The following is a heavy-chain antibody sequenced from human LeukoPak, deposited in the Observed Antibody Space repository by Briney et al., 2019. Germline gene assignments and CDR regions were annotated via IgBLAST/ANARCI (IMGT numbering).Heavy chain of an antibody. J-gene: IGHJ4*02. CDR1: SGSITGSTYY. Sequence: SETLSLTCTVSSGSITGSTYYWGWIRQPPGKGLEWIGSIYYSGSTYYNPSLKSRVTISVDTSKNQFSLKLSSVTAADTAVYYCATLTGYYGSSSYPHVFDYWGQGTLVTVSS. D-gene: IGHD3-10*01. CDR3: ATLTGYYGSSSYPHVFDY. V-gene: IGHV4-39*01. CDR2: IYYSGST.